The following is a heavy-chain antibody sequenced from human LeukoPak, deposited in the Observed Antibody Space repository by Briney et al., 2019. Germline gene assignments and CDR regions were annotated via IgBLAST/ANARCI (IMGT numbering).Heavy chain of an antibody. CDR1: GFTFSSYA. CDR2: ISGSGGST. Sequence: GGSLRLSCAASGFTFSSYAMSWVRQAPGKGLEWVSAISGSGGSTYYADSVKGRFTISRDNSKNTLYLRMNSLRAEDTAVYYCAKAYCTNGVCPPGYFDYWGQGTLVTVSS. V-gene: IGHV3-23*01. D-gene: IGHD2-8*01. J-gene: IGHJ4*02. CDR3: AKAYCTNGVCPPGYFDY.